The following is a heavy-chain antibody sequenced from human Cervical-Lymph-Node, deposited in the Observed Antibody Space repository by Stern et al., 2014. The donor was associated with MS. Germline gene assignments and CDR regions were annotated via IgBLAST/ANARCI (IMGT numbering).Heavy chain of an antibody. J-gene: IGHJ4*02. CDR2: ISYRGST. Sequence: VQLVESGPGLVKPSETLSLMCTVSGGSISNHYWSWIRQSPGEGLEWIGYISYRGSTTYNPSLKSRVTISLDMSKNQISLKLTSVTAADTAVYYCAKFSGTYFPYYYDFWGQGALVAVSS. CDR3: AKFSGTYFPYYYDF. D-gene: IGHD1-26*01. CDR1: GGSISNHY. V-gene: IGHV4-59*11.